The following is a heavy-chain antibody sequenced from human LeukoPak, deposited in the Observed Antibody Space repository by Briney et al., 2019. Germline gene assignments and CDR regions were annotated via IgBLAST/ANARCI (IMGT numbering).Heavy chain of an antibody. CDR2: IYYSGST. V-gene: IGHV4-59*13. CDR1: GGSSSSYY. CDR3: ARVGEYDFWSGYPLGAFDI. J-gene: IGHJ3*02. D-gene: IGHD3-3*01. Sequence: PSETLSLTCTVAGGSSSSYYWSWIRPPPGKGLEWIGYIYYSGSTNYNPSLKSRVTIAVDTSKNQFSLKLSSVTAAATAVYYCARVGEYDFWSGYPLGAFDIWGQGTMVTVSS.